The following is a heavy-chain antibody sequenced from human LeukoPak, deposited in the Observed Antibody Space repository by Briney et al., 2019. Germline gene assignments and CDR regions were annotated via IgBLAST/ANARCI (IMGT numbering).Heavy chain of an antibody. D-gene: IGHD3-22*01. CDR1: GGSFSGYY. V-gene: IGHV4-59*01. CDR2: IYYSGST. CDR3: AREGTRYYYDSSGYYRGYYYYYMDV. J-gene: IGHJ6*03. Sequence: SETLSLTCAVYGGSFSGYYWSWIRQPPGKGLEWIGYIYYSGSTNYNPSLKSRVTISVDTSKNQFSLKLSSVTAADTAVYYCAREGTRYYYDSSGYYRGYYYYYMDVWGKGTTVTVSS.